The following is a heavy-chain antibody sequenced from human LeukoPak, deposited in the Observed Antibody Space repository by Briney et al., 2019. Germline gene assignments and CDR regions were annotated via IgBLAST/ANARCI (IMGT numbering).Heavy chain of an antibody. V-gene: IGHV3-48*04. CDR1: AFTFSDYS. J-gene: IGHJ3*02. D-gene: IGHD2-21*02. CDR3: ARGGATAISRDGFDI. CDR2: IDTSSSTM. Sequence: GGSLRLSCAASAFTFSDYSMNWVRQAPGKGLEWISYIDTSSSTMYYADSVMGRFTISRDNAQDSLYLQMNSLRGEDTAVYYCARGGATAISRDGFDIWGQGTMVTVSS.